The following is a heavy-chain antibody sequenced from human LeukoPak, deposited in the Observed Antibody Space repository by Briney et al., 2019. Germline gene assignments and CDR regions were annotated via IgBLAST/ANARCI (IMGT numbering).Heavy chain of an antibody. CDR3: ARVHYDILTGYSYFDY. CDR1: GYTFTSYG. CDR2: ISAYNDNT. Sequence: GASVKVSCKASGYTFTSYGISWVRQAPGQGLEWMGWISAYNDNTNYAQKLQGRVTMTTDTSTSTAYMELRSLRSGDTAVYYCARVHYDILTGYSYFDYWGQGTLVTVSS. J-gene: IGHJ4*02. D-gene: IGHD3-9*01. V-gene: IGHV1-18*01.